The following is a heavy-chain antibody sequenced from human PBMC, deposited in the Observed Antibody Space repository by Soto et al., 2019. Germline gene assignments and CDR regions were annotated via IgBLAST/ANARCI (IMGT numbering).Heavy chain of an antibody. CDR2: IHPIVGST. J-gene: IGHJ6*02. CDR3: VREWLLLNDRTDQYYGLAV. D-gene: IGHD5-12*01. CDR1: GYTFTNYY. Sequence: QVQLVQSGAEVKKPGASVKVSCRASGYTFTNYYMHWVRQAPGLGLEWMGIIHPIVGSTSYAKKFRGRVTVTRDTSSSTFYMELTSLRSDDTAVYYWVREWLLLNDRTDQYYGLAVWGQRTTVIVSS. V-gene: IGHV1-46*01.